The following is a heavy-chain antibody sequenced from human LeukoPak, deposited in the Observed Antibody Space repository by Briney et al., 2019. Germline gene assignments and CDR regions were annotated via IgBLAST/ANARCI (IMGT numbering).Heavy chain of an antibody. CDR3: ARAAVVVTAIAFDY. D-gene: IGHD2-21*02. J-gene: IGHJ4*02. Sequence: SETLSLTCTVSGGSISSSSYYWGWIRQPPGKGLEWIGSIYYSVSTNYNPSLKSRVTISVDTSKNQFSLKLSSVTAADTAVYYCARAAVVVTAIAFDYRGQGTLVTVSS. CDR1: GGSISSSSYY. V-gene: IGHV4-39*07. CDR2: IYYSVST.